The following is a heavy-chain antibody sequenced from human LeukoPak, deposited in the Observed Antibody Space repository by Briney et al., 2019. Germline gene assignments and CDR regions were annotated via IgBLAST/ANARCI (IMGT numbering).Heavy chain of an antibody. J-gene: IGHJ4*02. CDR3: ARVSGRGYCSGGSCYADY. CDR2: INPNSGGT. Sequence: ASVKVSCKASGYTFTGYYMHWVRQAPGQGLEWMGWINPNSGGTNYAQKFQGWVTMTRDTSISTAYMELSRLRSDDTAVYYCARVSGRGYCSGGSCYADYWGQGTLVTVSS. V-gene: IGHV1-2*04. D-gene: IGHD2-15*01. CDR1: GYTFTGYY.